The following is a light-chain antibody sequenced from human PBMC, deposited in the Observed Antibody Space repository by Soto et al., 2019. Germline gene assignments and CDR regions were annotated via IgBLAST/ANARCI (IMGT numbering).Light chain of an antibody. CDR1: SSDVGGYNY. V-gene: IGLV2-14*03. Sequence: QSALTQPDSVSGSPGQWTTISCTGTSSDVGGYNYVSWYQHHPGKAPKLMIYDVTNRPSGVSNRFSGSKSGNTASLTISGLQTEDEADDYCSSYTSSNTYVFGTGTKVTVL. CDR2: DVT. J-gene: IGLJ1*01. CDR3: SSYTSSNTYV.